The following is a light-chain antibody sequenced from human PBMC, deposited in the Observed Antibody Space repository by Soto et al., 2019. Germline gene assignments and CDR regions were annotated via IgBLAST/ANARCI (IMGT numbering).Light chain of an antibody. V-gene: IGKV3-20*01. J-gene: IGKJ1*01. CDR2: DAS. Sequence: EIVLTQSPATLSLSPGERATLSCRATRSVSSYLAWYQQKPGQAPRLLIYDASSRPTDIPARFSGSGSGTDFTLTISRLEPEDFAMYYCQQYGSSPRTFGQGTKVDIK. CDR3: QQYGSSPRT. CDR1: RSVSSY.